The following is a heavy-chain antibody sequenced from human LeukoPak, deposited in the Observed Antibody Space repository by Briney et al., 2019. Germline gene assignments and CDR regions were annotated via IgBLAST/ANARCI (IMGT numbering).Heavy chain of an antibody. Sequence: ASVKVSCKASGYTFTGYYMHWVRQAPGQGLEWMGWISAYNGNTNYAQKLQGRVTMTTDTSTSTAYMELRSLRSDDTAVYYCARDGAVAGRGDYWGQGTLVTVSS. D-gene: IGHD6-19*01. J-gene: IGHJ4*02. CDR1: GYTFTGYY. CDR2: ISAYNGNT. CDR3: ARDGAVAGRGDY. V-gene: IGHV1-18*04.